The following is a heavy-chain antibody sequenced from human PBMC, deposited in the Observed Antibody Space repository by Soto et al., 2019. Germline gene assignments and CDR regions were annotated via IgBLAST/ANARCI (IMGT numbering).Heavy chain of an antibody. CDR2: INPSGGST. CDR1: GYTFTSYY. J-gene: IGHJ4*02. V-gene: IGHV1-46*01. D-gene: IGHD3-9*01. CDR3: ARDLNYDILTGYYGSLDY. Sequence: ASVQVSCKASGYTFTSYYMHWVRQAHGQGLEWMGIINPSGGSTSYAQKFQGRVTMTRDTSTSTVYMELSSLRSEDTAVYYCARDLNYDILTGYYGSLDYWGQGTLVTVSS.